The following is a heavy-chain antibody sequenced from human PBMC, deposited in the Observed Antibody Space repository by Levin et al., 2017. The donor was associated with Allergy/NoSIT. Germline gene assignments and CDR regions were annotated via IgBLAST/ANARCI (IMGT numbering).Heavy chain of an antibody. CDR2: LNGDGSST. CDR1: GFTFGVYW. V-gene: IGHV3-74*01. J-gene: IGHJ4*02. Sequence: LSLTCAASGFTFGVYWMHWVRQAPGKGLVWVSRLNGDGSSTNYADSVAGRFTISRDNAKNTLSLQMNSLRADDTAVYFCARAGSNWKIDYWGQGTLVTVSS. D-gene: IGHD1-20*01. CDR3: ARAGSNWKIDY.